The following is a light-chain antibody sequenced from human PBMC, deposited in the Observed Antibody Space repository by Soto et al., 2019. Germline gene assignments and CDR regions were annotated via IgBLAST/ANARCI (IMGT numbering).Light chain of an antibody. CDR2: HAS. J-gene: IGKJ4*01. Sequence: EIVLTQSPGTLSLSPGERATLSCRASQSVGNDYLAWYQQKPGQPPRLLIYHASRRATGIPDRFSGSGSGAAFTLTISRPEPEDFAVNYWHQYAYAPLTFGGGTKVEIK. V-gene: IGKV3-20*01. CDR1: QSVGNDY. CDR3: HQYAYAPLT.